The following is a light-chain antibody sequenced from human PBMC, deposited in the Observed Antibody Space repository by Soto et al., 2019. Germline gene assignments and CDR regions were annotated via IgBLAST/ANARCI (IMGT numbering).Light chain of an antibody. J-gene: IGLJ1*01. Sequence: QLVLTQSPSASASLGASVKLTCTLSSGHSSYAIAWHQQQPEKGPRYLMKLNSDGSHIKGDGIPDRFSGSSSGAERYLTISSLQSEDETDYYCSSYTTSSTRVFGTGTKVTVL. CDR2: LNSDGSH. CDR3: SSYTTSSTRV. V-gene: IGLV4-69*01. CDR1: SGHSSYA.